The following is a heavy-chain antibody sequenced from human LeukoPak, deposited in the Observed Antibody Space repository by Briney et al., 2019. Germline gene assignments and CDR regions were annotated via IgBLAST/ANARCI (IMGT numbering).Heavy chain of an antibody. V-gene: IGHV4-39*01. CDR3: AMGGYSYDVGGGY. J-gene: IGHJ4*02. Sequence: SETLSLTCTVSGGSISSSSYYWGWIRQPPGKGLEWIGSIYYSGSTYYNPSLKSRVTISVDTSKNQFSLKLSSVTAADTAVYYCAMGGYSYDVGGGYWGQGTLVTVSS. CDR2: IYYSGST. CDR1: GGSISSSSYY. D-gene: IGHD5-18*01.